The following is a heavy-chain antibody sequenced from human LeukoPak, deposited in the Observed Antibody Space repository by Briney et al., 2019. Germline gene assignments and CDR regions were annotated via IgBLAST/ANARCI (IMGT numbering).Heavy chain of an antibody. V-gene: IGHV4-34*01. Sequence: PSETLSLTCAVYGGSFSGYYWSWIRQPPGKGLEWIGEINHSGSTNYNPSLKSRVTISVDTSKNQFSLKLSSVTAVDTAVYYCARGQIGFWSGYLDYWGQGTLVTVSS. CDR1: GGSFSGYY. CDR2: INHSGST. J-gene: IGHJ4*02. D-gene: IGHD3-3*01. CDR3: ARGQIGFWSGYLDY.